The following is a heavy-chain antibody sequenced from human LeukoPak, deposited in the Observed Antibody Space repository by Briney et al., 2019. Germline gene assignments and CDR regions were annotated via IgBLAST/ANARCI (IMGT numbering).Heavy chain of an antibody. CDR3: ARREYPDAFDI. D-gene: IGHD2-2*01. Sequence: GGSLRLSCAASGFTFSDYYMSWIRQAPGKGLEWVSYISSSCSTIYYADSVKGRFTISRDNAKNSLYLQMNSLRAEDTAVYHCARREYPDAFDIWGQGTMVTVSS. J-gene: IGHJ3*02. CDR2: ISSSCSTI. V-gene: IGHV3-11*04. CDR1: GFTFSDYY.